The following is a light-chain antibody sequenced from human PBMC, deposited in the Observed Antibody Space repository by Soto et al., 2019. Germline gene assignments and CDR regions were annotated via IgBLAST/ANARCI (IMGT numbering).Light chain of an antibody. Sequence: EIVFTHSPGTLSLSPGERATLSCRATQSVSSSYLAWYQQKLGQAPRLLIYGASNRATGIPDRFSGSRSGTDFTLTISRLEPEDFAVYFCQQYGGSPRTFGQGTRLEIK. CDR3: QQYGGSPRT. CDR1: QSVSSSY. CDR2: GAS. V-gene: IGKV3-20*01. J-gene: IGKJ5*01.